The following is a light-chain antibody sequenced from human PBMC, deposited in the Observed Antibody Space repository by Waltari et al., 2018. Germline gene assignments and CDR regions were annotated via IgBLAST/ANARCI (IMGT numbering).Light chain of an antibody. Sequence: QSGLTPPPSVSGAPGQRVTIFCTGCSSNIGAGYDAHWYQLLPGTAPKLLIYGNSNRPSGVPDRFSGSKSGTSASLAITGLQAEDEADYYCQSYDSSLSGSIFGGGTKLTVL. V-gene: IGLV1-40*01. CDR2: GNS. CDR3: QSYDSSLSGSI. J-gene: IGLJ2*01. CDR1: SSNIGAGYD.